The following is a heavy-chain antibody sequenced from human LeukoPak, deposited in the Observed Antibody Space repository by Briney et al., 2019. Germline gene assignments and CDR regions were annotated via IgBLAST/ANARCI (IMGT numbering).Heavy chain of an antibody. Sequence: HPGGSLRLSCAASGFTVSNSYMSWVRQAPGKGLEGVSVIYGGGSTHYAEAVKGRFTISRDSSKNTLYLLMNGLRAEDTAVYFCARDRYYYDSSANYYYTDVWGKGTTVTVSS. CDR1: GFTVSNSY. J-gene: IGHJ6*03. CDR2: IYGGGST. V-gene: IGHV3-53*01. D-gene: IGHD3-22*01. CDR3: ARDRYYYDSSANYYYTDV.